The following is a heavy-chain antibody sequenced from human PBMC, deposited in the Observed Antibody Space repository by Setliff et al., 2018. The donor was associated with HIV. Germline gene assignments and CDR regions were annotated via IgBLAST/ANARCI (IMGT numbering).Heavy chain of an antibody. D-gene: IGHD6-13*01. CDR2: IDASGVT. CDR3: ATRPAGSYWYGVFDF. CDR1: GGSISSHY. V-gene: IGHV4-4*09. Sequence: PSETLSLTCTVSGGSISSHYWSWIRQSPKTGLEWIGYIDASGVTSYNPSLKSRVTISIDTSKNQFSLKLNSMTAADTAVYYCATRPAGSYWYGVFDFWGRGMLVTVSS. J-gene: IGHJ4*02.